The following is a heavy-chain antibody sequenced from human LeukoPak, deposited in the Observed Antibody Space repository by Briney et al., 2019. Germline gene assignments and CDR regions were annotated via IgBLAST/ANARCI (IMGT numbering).Heavy chain of an antibody. J-gene: IGHJ4*02. Sequence: PGGSLRLSCAASGFTFSSSGMGWVRQAPGKGLEGVSGIGGGGGSTYYADSVKGRFTMSRDNSKNTLNVQMNSLRAEDTAVYYCAKRRFGDYGDFDCWGQGVLVTVSS. CDR3: AKRRFGDYGDFDC. D-gene: IGHD4-17*01. CDR1: GFTFSSSG. CDR2: IGGGGGST. V-gene: IGHV3-23*01.